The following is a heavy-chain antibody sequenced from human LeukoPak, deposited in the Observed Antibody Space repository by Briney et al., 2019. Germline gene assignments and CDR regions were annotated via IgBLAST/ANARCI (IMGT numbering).Heavy chain of an antibody. CDR2: IWYDGSNK. D-gene: IGHD6-13*01. CDR3: ARDEGIAAAGTLFDY. J-gene: IGHJ4*02. Sequence: GGSLRLSCAASGFTFGSYGMHWVRQAPGKGLEWVAVIWYDGSNKYYADSVKGRFTISRDNSKNTLYLQMNSLRAEDTAVYYCARDEGIAAAGTLFDYWGQGTLVTVSS. CDR1: GFTFGSYG. V-gene: IGHV3-33*01.